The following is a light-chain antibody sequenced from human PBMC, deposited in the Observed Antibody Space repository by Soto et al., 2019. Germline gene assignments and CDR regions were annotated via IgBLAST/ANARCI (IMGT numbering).Light chain of an antibody. Sequence: EVVLTQSPATLSLSPGERATLSCRASHSIATYLAWYQQKPGRAPRLLIYGASTGASGIPDRFSGSGSGTEFTLTISRLEPEDFAVYYCQQYGSSGTFGQGTKVDIK. CDR2: GAS. V-gene: IGKV3-20*01. CDR1: HSIATY. J-gene: IGKJ1*01. CDR3: QQYGSSGT.